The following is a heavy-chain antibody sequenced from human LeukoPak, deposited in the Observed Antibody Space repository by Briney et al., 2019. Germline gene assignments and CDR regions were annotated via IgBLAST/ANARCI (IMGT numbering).Heavy chain of an antibody. CDR1: GGSINSASHH. J-gene: IGHJ4*02. CDR2: IYYSGIT. V-gene: IGHV4-31*03. Sequence: SETLSLTCTVSGGSINSASHHWSWIRQHPGRGLEWIGYIYYSGITYYNPSLKSRVTISIDTSENQFSLKLSSVTAADTAVYYCARSKRNFDCWGQGTLVTVSS. CDR3: ARSKRNFDC.